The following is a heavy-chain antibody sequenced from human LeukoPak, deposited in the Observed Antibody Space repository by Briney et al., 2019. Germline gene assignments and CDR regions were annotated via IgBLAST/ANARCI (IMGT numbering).Heavy chain of an antibody. CDR2: ISSSSSYI. J-gene: IGHJ4*02. CDR1: GFTFSSYS. V-gene: IGHV3-21*01. CDR3: ARDSLWFGELFDY. Sequence: PGGSLRLSCAASGFTFSSYSMNWVRQAPGKGLEWVSSISSSSSYIYYADSVKGRFTISRDNAKNSLYLQMNSLRAEDTAVYYCARDSLWFGELFDYSGQGTLVTVSS. D-gene: IGHD3-10*01.